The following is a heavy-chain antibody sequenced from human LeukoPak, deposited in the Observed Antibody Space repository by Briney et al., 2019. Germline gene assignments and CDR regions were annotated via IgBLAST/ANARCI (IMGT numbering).Heavy chain of an antibody. V-gene: IGHV1-69*13. J-gene: IGHJ3*02. CDR2: IIPIFGTA. Sequence: SVKVSCKASGGTFSSYAISWVRQAPGQGLEWMGGIIPIFGTANYAQKFRGRVTITADESTSTAYMELSSLRSEDTAVYYCARDQKITMVPAFDIWGQGTMVTVSS. CDR1: GGTFSSYA. D-gene: IGHD3-10*01. CDR3: ARDQKITMVPAFDI.